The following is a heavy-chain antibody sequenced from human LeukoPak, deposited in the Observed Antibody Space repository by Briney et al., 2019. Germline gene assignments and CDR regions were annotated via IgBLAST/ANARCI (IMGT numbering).Heavy chain of an antibody. CDR2: IYYSGST. Sequence: SETLSLTCTVSGGSISSSSYSWGWIRQPPGKGLEWIGSIYYSGSTYYNPSLKSRVTISVDTSKNQFSLKLSSVTAADTAVYYCARHRGDDWMATIRGCFDYWGQGTLVTVSS. V-gene: IGHV4-39*01. J-gene: IGHJ4*02. CDR1: GGSISSSSYS. D-gene: IGHD5-24*01. CDR3: ARHRGDDWMATIRGCFDY.